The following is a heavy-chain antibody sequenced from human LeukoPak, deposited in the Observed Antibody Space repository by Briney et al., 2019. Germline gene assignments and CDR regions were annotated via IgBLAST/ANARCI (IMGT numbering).Heavy chain of an antibody. J-gene: IGHJ4*02. D-gene: IGHD1-1*01. CDR2: IRQDGIES. CDR3: ARVANWDLDY. Sequence: GGSLRLSCEASGFTFSNFWMSWVRQAPGKGLKGAASIRQDGIESTYVDSVGGRFTISRDNAENSVYLEMNSLRDEDTAVYYCARVANWDLDYWGQGTLVTVSS. V-gene: IGHV3-7*05. CDR1: GFTFSNFW.